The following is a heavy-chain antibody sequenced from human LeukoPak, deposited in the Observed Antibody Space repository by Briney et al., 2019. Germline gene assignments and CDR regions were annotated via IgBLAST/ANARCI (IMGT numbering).Heavy chain of an antibody. V-gene: IGHV1-2*06. CDR1: GYTFTPNY. Sequence: ASVKVSCKASGYTFTPNYMYWVRQAPGQGLEWMGRLNPNNGDTTYAQKFQGRVTMTRDTSISTAYMELSSLRSDDTAVYYCAREGRNWFDPWGQGTLVTVSS. CDR3: AREGRNWFDP. CDR2: LNPNNGDT. J-gene: IGHJ5*02.